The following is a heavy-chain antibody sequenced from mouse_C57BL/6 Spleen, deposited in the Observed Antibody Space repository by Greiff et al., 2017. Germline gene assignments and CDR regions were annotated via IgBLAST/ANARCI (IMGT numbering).Heavy chain of an antibody. Sequence: DVKLQESGGGLVQPGGSMKLSCVASGFTFSNYWMNWVRQSPEKGLEWVAQIRLKSDNYATHYAESVKGRFTISRDDSKSSVYLQMNNLRAEDTGIYYCTVYDGYYEFAYWGQGTLVTVSA. J-gene: IGHJ3*01. CDR2: IRLKSDNYAT. CDR3: TVYDGYYEFAY. CDR1: GFTFSNYW. D-gene: IGHD2-3*01. V-gene: IGHV6-3*01.